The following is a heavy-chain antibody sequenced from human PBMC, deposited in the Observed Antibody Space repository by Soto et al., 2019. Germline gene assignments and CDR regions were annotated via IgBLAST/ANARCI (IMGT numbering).Heavy chain of an antibody. V-gene: IGHV1-18*04. CDR3: ARDRVAGYYYGMDV. CDR1: GYTFTSYG. D-gene: IGHD6-19*01. J-gene: IGHJ6*02. Sequence: QVQLVQSGAEVNTTGASVKVSCKASGYTFTSYGISWVRQAPGQGLEWMGWISAYNGNTNYAQKLQGRVTMTTDTSTHTAYMEPRRMIFDDSVVYYCARDRVAGYYYGMDVWGQGPTVTVSS. CDR2: ISAYNGNT.